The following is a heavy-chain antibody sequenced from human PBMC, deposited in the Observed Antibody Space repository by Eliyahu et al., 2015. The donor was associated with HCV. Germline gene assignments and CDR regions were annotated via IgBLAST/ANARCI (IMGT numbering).Heavy chain of an antibody. CDR2: ISGSGGST. CDR1: GFTFSSYA. D-gene: IGHD3-10*01. J-gene: IGHJ5*02. V-gene: IGHV3-23*01. CDR3: AAYGSGSYYEPFDP. Sequence: EVQLLESGGGLVQPGGSLXLSCAASGFTFSSYAMSWVRQAPGKGLEWVSAISGSGGSTYYADSVKGRFTISRDNSKNTLYLQMNSLRAEDTAVYYCAAYGSGSYYEPFDPWGQGTLVTVSS.